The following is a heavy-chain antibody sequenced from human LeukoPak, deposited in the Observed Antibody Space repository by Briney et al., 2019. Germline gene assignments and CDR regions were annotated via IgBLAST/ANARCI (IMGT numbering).Heavy chain of an antibody. Sequence: SETLSLTCAVYGGSFSGYYWSWIRQPPGKGLEWIGEVNHSGSTNYNPSLKSRVTISVDTSKNQFSLKLSSVTAADTAVYYCARGKRGYSSSWYDYWGQGTLVTVSS. CDR2: VNHSGST. V-gene: IGHV4-34*01. J-gene: IGHJ4*02. CDR1: GGSFSGYY. D-gene: IGHD6-13*01. CDR3: ARGKRGYSSSWYDY.